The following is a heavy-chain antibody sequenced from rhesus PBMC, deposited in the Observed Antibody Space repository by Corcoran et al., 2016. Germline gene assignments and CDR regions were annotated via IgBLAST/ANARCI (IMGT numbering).Heavy chain of an antibody. CDR1: GGSISRNY. V-gene: IGHV4-173*01. CDR2: ISGSGGST. J-gene: IGHJ4*01. Sequence: QLQLQESGPGLVKPSETLSLTCAVSGGSISRNYWSWIRQPPGQGLAWIGRISGSGGSTDYNPSLKSRVTISTDTSKNQFSLKLSSVTAADTAVYYCARLGGSWNNVLSFDYWGQGVLVTVSS. D-gene: IGHD1-20*01. CDR3: ARLGGSWNNVLSFDY.